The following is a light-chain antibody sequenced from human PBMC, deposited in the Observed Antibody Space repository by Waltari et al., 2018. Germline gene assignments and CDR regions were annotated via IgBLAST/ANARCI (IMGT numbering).Light chain of an antibody. CDR3: SSYTTGSTRYV. V-gene: IGLV2-14*03. J-gene: IGLJ1*01. Sequence: QSALTQPASVSGSPGPSITISCTGTSSYIGAYNFVSWYQKHPGKAPKVMIYYVNNRPSGVSSRCSGSKSGNTASLTISGLQAEDEADYYCSSYTTGSTRYVFGSGTKVTVL. CDR2: YVN. CDR1: SSYIGAYNF.